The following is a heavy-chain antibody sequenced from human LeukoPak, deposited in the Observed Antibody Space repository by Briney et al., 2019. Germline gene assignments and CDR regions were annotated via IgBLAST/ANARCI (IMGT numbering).Heavy chain of an antibody. J-gene: IGHJ4*02. Sequence: GRSLRLSCAASGFTFSSYGMHWVRPAPGKGLEWVALLWDDGSNNYYADSVTSRFTIPRDNSKNTLYLQMNSLRAEDTAVYYCAKDHSTHYYGSGTYGPRGYSDYWGQGTLVTVSA. CDR3: AKDHSTHYYGSGTYGPRGYSDY. D-gene: IGHD3-10*01. CDR2: LWDDGSNN. V-gene: IGHV3-33*06. CDR1: GFTFSSYG.